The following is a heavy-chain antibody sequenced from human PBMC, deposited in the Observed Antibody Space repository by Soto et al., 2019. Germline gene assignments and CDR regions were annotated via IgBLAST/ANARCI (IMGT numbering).Heavy chain of an antibody. D-gene: IGHD4-17*01. J-gene: IGHJ5*02. CDR2: IYYSGST. CDR3: ARYSNHYGGNPYNWFDP. V-gene: IGHV4-30-4*01. Sequence: PSETLSLTCTVSGGSISSGDYYWSWIRQPPGKGLEWIGYIYYSGSTYYNPSLKSRVTISVDTSKNQFFLKLSSVAAADTAVYYCARYSNHYGGNPYNWFDPWGQGTLVTVSS. CDR1: GGSISSGDYY.